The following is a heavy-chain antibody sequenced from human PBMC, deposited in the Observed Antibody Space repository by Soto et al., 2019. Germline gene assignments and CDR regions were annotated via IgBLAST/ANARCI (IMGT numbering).Heavy chain of an antibody. CDR1: CGAISTYY. D-gene: IGHD3-3*01. Sequence: SETLSLTCTVSCGAISTYYWTWIRQTSWKGLEWIGRIYSSGSTKYNHALQSRVTMSLDTSDNRFSLRLTSVTAADTAVYYCARDQRFSDWFDPWGQGTVVTVSS. CDR2: IYSSGST. J-gene: IGHJ5*02. V-gene: IGHV4-4*07. CDR3: ARDQRFSDWFDP.